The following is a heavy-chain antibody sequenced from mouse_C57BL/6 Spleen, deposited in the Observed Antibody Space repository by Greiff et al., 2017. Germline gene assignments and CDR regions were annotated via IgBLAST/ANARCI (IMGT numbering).Heavy chain of an antibody. J-gene: IGHJ4*01. V-gene: IGHV1-69*01. CDR2: IDPSDSYT. D-gene: IGHD1-1*01. CDR1: GYTFTSYW. Sequence: VQLQQPGAELVMPGASVKLSCKASGYTFTSYWMHWVKQRPGQGLEWIGEIDPSDSYTNYNQKFKGKSTLTVDKSSSTAYMQLSSLTSEDSAVYYCARRTTEERDAMDYWGQGTSVTVSS. CDR3: ARRTTEERDAMDY.